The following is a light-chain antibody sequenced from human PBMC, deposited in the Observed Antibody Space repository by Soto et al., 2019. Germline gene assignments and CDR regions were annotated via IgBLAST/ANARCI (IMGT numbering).Light chain of an antibody. CDR2: DAS. CDR1: HDIASA. V-gene: IGKV1D-13*01. CDR3: QQFNYFRVT. Sequence: AIQLTQSPSSLSASVGDRVTITCRASHDIASALAWYQQKPGQPPTLIIYDASTLESGVPSRFSGSGSGTDFTLTISGLQPEDFAAYYCQQFNYFRVTFGQGTRLEI. J-gene: IGKJ5*01.